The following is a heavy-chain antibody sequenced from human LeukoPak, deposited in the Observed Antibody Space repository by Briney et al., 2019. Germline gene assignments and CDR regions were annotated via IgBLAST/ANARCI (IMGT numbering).Heavy chain of an antibody. D-gene: IGHD3-22*01. CDR1: GDSVSSNSAA. J-gene: IGHJ1*01. V-gene: IGHV6-1*01. Sequence: SQTLSLTCAISGDSVSSNSAAWNWIRQSPSRGLEWLGRTYYRSKWYNDYAVSVKSRITINPDTSKNQFSLQLNSVTPEDTAVYFCASPRGDDSGGYYTWYFHHWGQGILVTVSS. CDR3: ASPRGDDSGGYYTWYFHH. CDR2: TYYRSKWYN.